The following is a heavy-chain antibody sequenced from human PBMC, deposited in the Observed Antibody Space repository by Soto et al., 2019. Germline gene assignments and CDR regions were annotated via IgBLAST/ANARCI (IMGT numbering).Heavy chain of an antibody. CDR1: GGSISNNNW. D-gene: IGHD4-4*01. Sequence: PSETLSLTCVVSGGSISNNNWWTWVRQPPGKGLEWIAEIYHSGATNYNPSLRSRVTLSVDKSNNQVSLRLNSVTAADTAVYYCARGGMRGMTTVTYWGQGTLVTVSS. CDR2: IYHSGAT. J-gene: IGHJ4*02. V-gene: IGHV4-4*02. CDR3: ARGGMRGMTTVTY.